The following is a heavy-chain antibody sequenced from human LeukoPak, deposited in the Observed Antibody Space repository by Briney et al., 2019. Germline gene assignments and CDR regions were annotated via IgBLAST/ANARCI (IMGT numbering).Heavy chain of an antibody. D-gene: IGHD3-10*01. J-gene: IGHJ4*02. V-gene: IGHV3-21*01. Sequence: TGGSLRLSCAASGFTFSSYGMSWVRQAPGKGLEWVSSISSSSSYIYYADSVKGRFTISRDNAKNSLYLQMNSLRAEDTAVYYCAKGKNTGSYLSHVDYWGQGTLVTVSS. CDR3: AKGKNTGSYLSHVDY. CDR1: GFTFSSYG. CDR2: ISSSSSYI.